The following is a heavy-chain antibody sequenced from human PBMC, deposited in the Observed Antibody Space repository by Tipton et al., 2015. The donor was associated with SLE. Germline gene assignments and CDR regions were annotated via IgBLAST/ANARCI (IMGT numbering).Heavy chain of an antibody. CDR1: GFTFSTSA. V-gene: IGHV3-33*01. D-gene: IGHD3-16*01. CDR2: IWYDGSNK. J-gene: IGHJ4*02. CDR3: ARGRGGEFLDY. Sequence: SLRLSCAASGFTFSTSAMHWFRQAPGKGLGWVAVIWYDGSNKFYADSVKGRFNIARDNSKNTVSLQMNSLRVEDTAVYFCARGRGGEFLDYWGQGTLVTVSS.